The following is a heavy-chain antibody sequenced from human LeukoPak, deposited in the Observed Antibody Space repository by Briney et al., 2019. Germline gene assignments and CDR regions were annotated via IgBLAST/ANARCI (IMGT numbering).Heavy chain of an antibody. CDR1: GYTFTSYG. Sequence: GASVKVSCKASGYTFTSYGISWVRQAPGQGLEWMGWISAYNGNTNHAQKLQGRVTMTTDTSTSTAYMELRSLRSDDTAVYYCAREPNWNDEKTFDYWGQGTLVTVSS. CDR3: AREPNWNDEKTFDY. D-gene: IGHD1-1*01. CDR2: ISAYNGNT. V-gene: IGHV1-18*01. J-gene: IGHJ4*02.